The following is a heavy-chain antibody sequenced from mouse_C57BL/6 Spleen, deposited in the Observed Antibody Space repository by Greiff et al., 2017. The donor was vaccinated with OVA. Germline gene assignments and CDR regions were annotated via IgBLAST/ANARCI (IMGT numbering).Heavy chain of an antibody. D-gene: IGHD2-10*02. CDR1: GYTFTSYW. CDR3: ARSRYGNYVYYAMDY. CDR2: IYPGSGST. J-gene: IGHJ4*01. V-gene: IGHV1-55*01. Sequence: QVQLQQPGAELVKPGASVKMSCKASGYTFTSYWITWVKQRPGQGLEWIGDIYPGSGSTNYNEKFKSKATLTVDTSSSTAYLQLSSLTSEDSAVYYCARSRYGNYVYYAMDYWGQGTSVTVSS.